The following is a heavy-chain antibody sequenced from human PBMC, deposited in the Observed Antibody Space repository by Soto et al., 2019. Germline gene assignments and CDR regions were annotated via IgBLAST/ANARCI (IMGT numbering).Heavy chain of an antibody. CDR1: GGSMISYY. CDR2: IYYSGST. Sequence: SETLSLTCTVSGGSMISYYWGWIRQPPGKGLEWIGSIYYSGSTYYNPSLKSRVTISVDTSKNQFSLKLSSVTAADTAVYYCARRGSYLFNYGMDVWGQGTTVTVSS. CDR3: ARRGSYLFNYGMDV. J-gene: IGHJ6*02. V-gene: IGHV4-39*01. D-gene: IGHD1-26*01.